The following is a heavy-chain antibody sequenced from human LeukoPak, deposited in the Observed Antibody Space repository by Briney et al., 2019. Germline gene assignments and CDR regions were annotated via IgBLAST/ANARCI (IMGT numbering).Heavy chain of an antibody. CDR1: GGYISSYY. CDR3: AGGSRFYLNHFDY. Sequence: KPSETLSHTCTVSGGYISSYYWSWIRQPPGKGLEWIGYIYYSGSTNYNPSLKSRVTLSVDTSKNHFSLKLSSVTAADTAVYYCAGGSRFYLNHFDYWGQGTLVTVSS. CDR2: IYYSGST. J-gene: IGHJ4*02. D-gene: IGHD2-15*01. V-gene: IGHV4-59*01.